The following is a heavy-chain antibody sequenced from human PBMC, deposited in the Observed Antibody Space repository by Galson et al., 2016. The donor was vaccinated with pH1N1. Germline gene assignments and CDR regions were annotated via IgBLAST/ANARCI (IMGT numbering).Heavy chain of an antibody. CDR1: GFTFSSYA. D-gene: IGHD3-9*01. J-gene: IGHJ4*02. V-gene: IGHV3-30-3*01. CDR3: ATGSLTGPDY. CDR2: ISYDGSNK. Sequence: SLRLSCAASGFTFSSYAMHWVRQAPGKGLEWGALISYDGSNKYYADSVKGRFTISRDNSKNTLYLQLTSLRGEDTAVYYCATGSLTGPDYWGQGTLVTVSS.